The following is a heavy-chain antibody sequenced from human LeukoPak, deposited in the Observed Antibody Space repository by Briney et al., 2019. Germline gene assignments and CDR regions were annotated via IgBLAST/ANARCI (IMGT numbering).Heavy chain of an antibody. CDR3: ARLGATRGAFDI. Sequence: PSETLSLTCTVSGGSVSSGSYYWSWIRQPPGKGLQWIGYSYYSGSTNYKPSLKSRVTMSVDTSKNQCSLKLSSVTAADTAVYYCARLGATRGAFDIWGQGTMVTVSS. CDR2: SYYSGST. CDR1: GGSVSSGSYY. D-gene: IGHD1-26*01. V-gene: IGHV4-61*01. J-gene: IGHJ3*02.